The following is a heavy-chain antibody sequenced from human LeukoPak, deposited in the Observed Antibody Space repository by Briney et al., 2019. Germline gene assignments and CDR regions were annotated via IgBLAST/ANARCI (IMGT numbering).Heavy chain of an antibody. J-gene: IGHJ4*02. CDR2: INHSGST. D-gene: IGHD4-23*01. V-gene: IGHV4-34*01. CDR3: ARVRGYGGHGGDY. CDR1: GGSFSGYY. Sequence: SETLSLTCAVYGGSFSGYYWSWIRQPPGKGLEWIGEINHSGSTNYNPSLKSRVTISVDTSKNQFSLKLSSVTAADTAVYYCARVRGYGGHGGDYRGQGTLVTVSS.